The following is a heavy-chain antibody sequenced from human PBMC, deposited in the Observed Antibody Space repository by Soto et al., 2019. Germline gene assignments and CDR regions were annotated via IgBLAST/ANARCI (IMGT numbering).Heavy chain of an antibody. CDR2: VSSSGST. V-gene: IGHV4-59*08. D-gene: IGHD6-19*01. J-gene: IGHJ4*02. CDR3: ARYEFSSGWYDYFQY. Sequence: QVQLQESGPGLVKPLETLSLTCAVSGGSISGYYWNWIRQPPGKGLEWIGYVSSSGSTKHNPSLQSRVTLSVDTSKNQFSLNLNSVTAADTAVYYCARYEFSSGWYDYFQYWGRGTLVAVSS. CDR1: GGSISGYY.